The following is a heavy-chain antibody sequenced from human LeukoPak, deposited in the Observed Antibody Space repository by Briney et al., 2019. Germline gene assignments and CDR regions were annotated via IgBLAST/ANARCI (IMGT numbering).Heavy chain of an antibody. J-gene: IGHJ4*02. CDR3: ARDRSMATRLWTPTDY. CDR1: GFTFRSSA. D-gene: IGHD6-6*01. CDR2: ISYDGNNK. V-gene: IGHV3-30*04. Sequence: PGGSQRLSCAASGFTFRSSAMHWIRQAPGKGLEWVAIISYDGNNKYYADSVKGRFTISRDISKNTLYLQMNSLRAEDTAVYYCARDRSMATRLWTPTDYWGQGTLVTVSS.